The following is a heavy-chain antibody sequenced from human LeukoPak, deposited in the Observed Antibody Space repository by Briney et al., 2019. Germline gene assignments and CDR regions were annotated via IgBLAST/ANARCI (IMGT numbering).Heavy chain of an antibody. Sequence: PGGSLRLSCAASGFTFSNYWMHWVRQAPGKGLEWVAVISSDGSNKNSADSVKGRFTISRDNSRNTLYLQMNSLSAEDTAVYYCATDWTGYYTTWGQGTLVTVSS. V-gene: IGHV3-30-3*01. D-gene: IGHD3/OR15-3a*01. CDR2: ISSDGSNK. J-gene: IGHJ4*02. CDR1: GFTFSNYW. CDR3: ATDWTGYYTT.